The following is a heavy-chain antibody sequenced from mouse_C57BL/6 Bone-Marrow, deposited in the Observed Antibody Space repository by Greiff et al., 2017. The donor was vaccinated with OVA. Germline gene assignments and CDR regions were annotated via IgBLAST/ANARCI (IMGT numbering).Heavy chain of an antibody. D-gene: IGHD2-3*01. CDR3: ARCRWFYPGYFDY. Sequence: EVQLQQSGAELVKPGASVKLSCTASGFNIKDYYMHWVKQRTEQGLEWIGRIDPEDGETKYAPNFQGKATITADTSSNTAYLQLSSLTSEDTAVYYCARCRWFYPGYFDYWGQGTTLTVSS. CDR1: GFNIKDYY. J-gene: IGHJ2*01. V-gene: IGHV14-2*01. CDR2: IDPEDGET.